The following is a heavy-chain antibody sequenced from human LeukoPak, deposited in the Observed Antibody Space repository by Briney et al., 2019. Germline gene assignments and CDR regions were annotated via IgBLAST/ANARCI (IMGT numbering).Heavy chain of an antibody. CDR3: AKEAVLRYFDPFFDY. Sequence: GGSLRLSCAASGFTFSSYGMPWVRQAPGKGLEWVAFIRYDGSNKYYADSVKGRFTISRDNSKNTLYLQMNSLRAEDTAVYYCAKEAVLRYFDPFFDYWGQGTLVTVSS. CDR2: IRYDGSNK. J-gene: IGHJ4*02. CDR1: GFTFSSYG. D-gene: IGHD3-9*01. V-gene: IGHV3-30*02.